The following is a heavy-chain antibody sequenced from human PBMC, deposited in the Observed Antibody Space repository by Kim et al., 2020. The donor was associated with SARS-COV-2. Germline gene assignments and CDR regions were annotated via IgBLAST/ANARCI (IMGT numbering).Heavy chain of an antibody. CDR2: MYYSGST. CDR1: GGSISSGGYY. V-gene: IGHV4-31*03. CDR3: ARDRETWYSYGSAWFDP. Sequence: SETLSLTCTVSGGSISSGGYYWSWIRQHPGKGLEWIGYMYYSGSTYYNPSLKSRVTISVDTSKNQFSLKLSSVTAADTAVYYCARDRETWYSYGSAWFDPGAREPWSPSPQ. J-gene: IGHJ5*02. D-gene: IGHD5-18*01.